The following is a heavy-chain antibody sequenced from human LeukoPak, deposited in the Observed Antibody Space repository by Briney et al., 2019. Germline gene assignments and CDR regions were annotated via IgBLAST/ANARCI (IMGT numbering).Heavy chain of an antibody. V-gene: IGHV3-74*01. CDR1: GFTFSSYW. Sequence: GGSLRLSCAASGFTFSSYWMHWVRQAPGKGLVWVSRISKDGSSTYYADSVKGRFTISRDNAKNTLYLQMNSLRAEDTAVYYCARDEVGVGAAHDYWGQGTLVTVSS. CDR3: ARDEVGVGAAHDY. J-gene: IGHJ4*02. D-gene: IGHD1-26*01. CDR2: ISKDGSST.